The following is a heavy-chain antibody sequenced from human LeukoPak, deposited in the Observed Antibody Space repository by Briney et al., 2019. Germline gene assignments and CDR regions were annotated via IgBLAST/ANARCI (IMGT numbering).Heavy chain of an antibody. CDR1: GGSFSGYY. CDR3: ARGRAFRYYYGSGSFLYYFDY. CDR2: INHSGST. V-gene: IGHV4-34*01. D-gene: IGHD3-10*01. Sequence: MASETLSLTCAVYGGSFSGYYWSWIRQPPGKGLEWIGEINHSGSTNYSPSLKSRVTISVDTSKNQFSLKLSSVTAADTAVYYCARGRAFRYYYGSGSFLYYFDYWGQGTLVTVSS. J-gene: IGHJ4*02.